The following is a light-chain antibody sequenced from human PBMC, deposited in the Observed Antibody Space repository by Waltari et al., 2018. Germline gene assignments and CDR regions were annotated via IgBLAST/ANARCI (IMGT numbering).Light chain of an antibody. V-gene: IGLV2-14*01. CDR2: EVS. J-gene: IGLJ3*02. CDR1: SSDVGTYTY. CDR3: NSYTTNSTVV. Sequence: QSALTQPASVSGSPGQSITISCTGTSSDVGTYTYFSWYQQHPGKAPKLMIYEVSNRPSGVSDRFSGSKSGSTASLTISGLQAEDEADYYCNSYTTNSTVVFGGGTKVTVL.